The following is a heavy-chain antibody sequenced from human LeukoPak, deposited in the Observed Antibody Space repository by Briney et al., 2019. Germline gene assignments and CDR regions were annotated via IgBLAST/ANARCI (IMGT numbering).Heavy chain of an antibody. CDR2: IMIGGDGK. D-gene: IGHD3-3*01. J-gene: IGHJ4*02. CDR3: AREGEYYDFWSGYSLDY. CDR1: GFTFNNYA. Sequence: GGSLRLSCAGSGFTFNNYAMSWVRRAPRKGLEWVSTIMIGGDGKHYADSVKGRFTISRDNAKNSLYLQMNSLRAEDTAVYYCAREGEYYDFWSGYSLDYWGQGTLVTVSS. V-gene: IGHV3-23*01.